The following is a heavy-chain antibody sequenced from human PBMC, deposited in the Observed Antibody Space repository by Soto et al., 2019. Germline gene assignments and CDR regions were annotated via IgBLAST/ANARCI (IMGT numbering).Heavy chain of an antibody. Sequence: GGSLRLSCVASGFNFGSYAMNWVRLAPGRGLEWVSVIYSGGSTYYADSVKGRFTISRDNSKNTLYLQMNSLRAEDTAVYYCARDRAIFGVVTYGMDVWGQGTTVTVSS. CDR3: ARDRAIFGVVTYGMDV. V-gene: IGHV3-53*01. J-gene: IGHJ6*02. CDR1: GFNFGSYA. CDR2: IYSGGST. D-gene: IGHD3-3*01.